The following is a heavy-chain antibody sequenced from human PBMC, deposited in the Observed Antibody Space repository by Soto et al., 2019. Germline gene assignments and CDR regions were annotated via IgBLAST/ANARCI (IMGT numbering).Heavy chain of an antibody. CDR2: ITANNVNT. V-gene: IGHV1-18*01. D-gene: IGHD3-22*01. J-gene: IGHJ4*01. CDR1: GYTFTSYG. Sequence: ASVKVSCKTSGYTFTSYGISWVLQAPGQALEWMGWITANNVNTNYAQKFQGRVTMTTDTSTATAYMELRSLRSDDTAVYYCARDMGGYYFEPNDYWG. CDR3: ARDMGGYYFEPNDY.